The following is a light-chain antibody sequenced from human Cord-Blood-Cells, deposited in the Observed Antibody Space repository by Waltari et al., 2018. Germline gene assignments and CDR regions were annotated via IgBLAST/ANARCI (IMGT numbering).Light chain of an antibody. Sequence: QSVLTQPPSASGTPGQRVTISCSGSSSNIGSNSVYWYQQLPGTAPKLLIYRNNLRPSGVPARFSGSKSCTSASLSSSGLRSEDEADYYCAAWDDSLSGWVFGGGTKLTVL. CDR2: RNN. V-gene: IGLV1-47*01. J-gene: IGLJ3*02. CDR1: SSNIGSNS. CDR3: AAWDDSLSGWV.